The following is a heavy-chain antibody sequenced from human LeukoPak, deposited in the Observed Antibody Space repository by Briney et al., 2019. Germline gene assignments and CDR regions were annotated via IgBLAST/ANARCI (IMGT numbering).Heavy chain of an antibody. Sequence: GGSLRLSCAASGFTFSTYAMTWVRQAPGKGLEWVSVISGSGGSTYYADSVKGRFTLSRDNSQNTLYLQMNSLRAEDTAVYYCPKSIGGVVLVAPDYWGREPWSPSPQ. D-gene: IGHD2-15*01. V-gene: IGHV3-23*01. CDR1: GFTFSTYA. CDR3: PKSIGGVVLVAPDY. J-gene: IGHJ4*02. CDR2: ISGSGGST.